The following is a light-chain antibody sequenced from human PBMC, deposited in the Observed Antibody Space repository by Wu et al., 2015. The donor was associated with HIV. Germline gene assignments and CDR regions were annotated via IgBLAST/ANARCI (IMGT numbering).Light chain of an antibody. CDR2: AAS. Sequence: IRMTQSPSSLSASTGDRVTITCRASQDISSYLAWYQQKPGKAPKLLIYAASTLQSGVPSRFSGSGSGTDFTLTISCLQSEDFATYYCQQYYSYPIYTFGQGTKL. V-gene: IGKV1-8*01. CDR1: QDISSY. J-gene: IGKJ2*01. CDR3: QQYYSYPIYT.